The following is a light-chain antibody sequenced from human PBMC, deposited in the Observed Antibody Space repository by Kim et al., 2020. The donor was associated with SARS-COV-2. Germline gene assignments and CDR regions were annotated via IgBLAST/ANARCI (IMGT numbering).Light chain of an antibody. CDR2: EVT. J-gene: IGLJ3*02. CDR1: SSDVCLYNF. CDR3: HSYAGNNNLV. Sequence: GQAVTIYRTGTSSDVCLYNFVSGYQHHPGKAPKLIIYEVTKRPSGVPDRLSGSKSGNTASLTVSGLQAEDEADYYCHSYAGNNNLVFGGGTQLTVL. V-gene: IGLV2-8*01.